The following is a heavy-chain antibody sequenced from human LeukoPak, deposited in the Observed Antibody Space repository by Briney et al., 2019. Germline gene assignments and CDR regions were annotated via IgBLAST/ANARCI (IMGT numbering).Heavy chain of an antibody. Sequence: PSETLSLTGTVSGGSISSYYWSWIRQPAGKGLEWMGRIYTSGSTNYNPSLKRRVTMSVDTSKNQFSLKLSSVTAADTAVYYCARAKEIYGSGSYYPNNYYYYYMDVWGKGTTVTISS. V-gene: IGHV4-4*07. CDR2: IYTSGST. CDR1: GGSISSYY. CDR3: ARAKEIYGSGSYYPNNYYYYYMDV. J-gene: IGHJ6*03. D-gene: IGHD3-10*01.